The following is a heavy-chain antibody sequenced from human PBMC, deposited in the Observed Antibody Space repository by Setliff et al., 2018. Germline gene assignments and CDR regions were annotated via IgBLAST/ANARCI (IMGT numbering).Heavy chain of an antibody. CDR1: GYTFTSYA. Sequence: ASVKVSCKASGYTFTSYAMHWVRQAPGQRLEWMGWINAGNGNTKYSQKFQGRVTITRDTSASTAYMELRSLRSDDTAVYYCARAGNTAMGGDYWGQGTLVTVSS. CDR3: ARAGNTAMGGDY. V-gene: IGHV1-3*01. J-gene: IGHJ4*02. D-gene: IGHD5-18*01. CDR2: INAGNGNT.